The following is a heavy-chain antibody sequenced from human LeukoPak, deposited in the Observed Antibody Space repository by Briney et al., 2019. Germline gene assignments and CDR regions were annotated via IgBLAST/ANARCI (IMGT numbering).Heavy chain of an antibody. J-gene: IGHJ4*02. D-gene: IGHD6-13*01. CDR2: INHSGST. Sequence: PSETLSLTCAVYGGSFSGYYWSWIRQPPGKGLEWIGEINHSGSTNYNPSLKSRVTISVDTSKNQFSLKLSSVTAADTAVYYCAREEGIAAAGSGYWGQETLVTVSS. CDR3: AREEGIAAAGSGY. V-gene: IGHV4-34*01. CDR1: GGSFSGYY.